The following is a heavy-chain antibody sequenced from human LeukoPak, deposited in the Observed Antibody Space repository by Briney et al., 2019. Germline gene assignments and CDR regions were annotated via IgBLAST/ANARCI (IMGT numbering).Heavy chain of an antibody. D-gene: IGHD4-17*01. CDR1: GFTFNNYV. CDR2: LSYDGSII. J-gene: IGHJ4*02. Sequence: GRSLRLSCAASGFTFNNYVMHWVRQAPGKGLEWVALLSYDGSIIYYANSVKGRFTMSRDNSENTLYLQMNSLRAEDTAVYYCAKDATYADYAIDYWGQGTLVTVSS. V-gene: IGHV3-30*18. CDR3: AKDATYADYAIDY.